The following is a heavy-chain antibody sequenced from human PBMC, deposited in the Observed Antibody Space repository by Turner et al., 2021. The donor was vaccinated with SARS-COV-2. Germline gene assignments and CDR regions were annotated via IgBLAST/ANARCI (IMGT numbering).Heavy chain of an antibody. D-gene: IGHD1-26*01. J-gene: IGHJ3*02. V-gene: IGHV3-30-3*01. CDR2: ISCGGSNK. CDR1: GFTFSTYA. Sequence: VQLVESGGGVVQPGRSLRLSCAASGFTFSTYAMRWVRQAPGKGREWVAVISCGGSNKYYADSVKGRFTISRDNSKNTLYLQMNSLRAEDTAVYYCARAVCGLLPFDAFDNWGQGTMVTISS. CDR3: ARAVCGLLPFDAFDN.